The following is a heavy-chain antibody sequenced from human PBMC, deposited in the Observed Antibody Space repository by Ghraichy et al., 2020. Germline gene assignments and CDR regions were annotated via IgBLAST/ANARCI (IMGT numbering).Heavy chain of an antibody. J-gene: IGHJ4*02. CDR1: GYNFAKHW. CDR3: AREDGSFDQ. CDR2: IKPSEDET. D-gene: IGHD3-10*01. Sequence: ASVKVSCKASGYNFAKHWMHWVRQARGQGLEWLGIIKPSEDETTYADKFQGRVTVTRDTSTNTVYMELSSLRSEDTAIYYCAREDGSFDQWGQGTLVTVSS. V-gene: IGHV1-46*01.